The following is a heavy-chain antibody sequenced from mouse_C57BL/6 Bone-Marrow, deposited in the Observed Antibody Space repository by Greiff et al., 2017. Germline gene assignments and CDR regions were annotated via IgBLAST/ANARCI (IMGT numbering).Heavy chain of an antibody. CDR1: GFTFSDYY. V-gene: IGHV5-12*01. D-gene: IGHD1-1*01. CDR2: ISNGGGST. CDR3: AGYGSSPYAMDY. J-gene: IGHJ4*01. Sequence: EVKLVESGGGLVQPGGSLKLSCAASGFTFSDYYMYWVRQTPEKRLEWVAYISNGGGSTYYPDTVKGRFTISRDNAKNTLYLQMSRLKSEDTAMYYCAGYGSSPYAMDYWGQGTSVTVSS.